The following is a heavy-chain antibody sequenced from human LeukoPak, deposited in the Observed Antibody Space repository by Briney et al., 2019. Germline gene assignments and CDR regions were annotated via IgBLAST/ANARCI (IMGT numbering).Heavy chain of an antibody. D-gene: IGHD1-1*01. CDR3: ARTGTTSIDS. Sequence: GGSLRLSCAASGFRFSDFTMNWVRQAPGKGLEWVSSITSTGSCIYYADSVKGRFTISRDNARNSLSLQMNSLRVEDTAVYYCARTGTTSIDSWGQGTLVTVSS. J-gene: IGHJ4*02. CDR2: ITSTGSCI. V-gene: IGHV3-21*01. CDR1: GFRFSDFT.